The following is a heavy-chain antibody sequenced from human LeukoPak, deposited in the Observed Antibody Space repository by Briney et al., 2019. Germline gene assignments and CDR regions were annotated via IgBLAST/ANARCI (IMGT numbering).Heavy chain of an antibody. Sequence: SDTLSLTCTVCGGSISSYYWSWIRQPPGKGLEWIGYIHFIASTNYNPSLKTRLTISVSTSKEQFSLRLTSVTATDTAVYYCARHGDYGNYFYYGLDVWGQGTTVTVSS. CDR1: GGSISSYY. V-gene: IGHV4-59*08. J-gene: IGHJ6*02. CDR3: ARHGDYGNYFYYGLDV. D-gene: IGHD4-17*01. CDR2: IHFIAST.